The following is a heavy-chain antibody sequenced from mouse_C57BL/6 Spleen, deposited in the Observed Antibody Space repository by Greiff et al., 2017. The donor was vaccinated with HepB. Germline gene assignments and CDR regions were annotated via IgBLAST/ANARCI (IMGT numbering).Heavy chain of an antibody. CDR2: ISDGGSYT. CDR3: AREQDEGYYAMDY. Sequence: DVKLVESGGGLVKPGGSLKLSCAASGFTFSSYAMSWVRQTPEKRLEWVATISDGGSYTYYPDNVKGRFTISRDNAKNNLYLQMSHLKSEDTAMYYCAREQDEGYYAMDYWGQGTSVTVSS. J-gene: IGHJ4*01. CDR1: GFTFSSYA. V-gene: IGHV5-4*01.